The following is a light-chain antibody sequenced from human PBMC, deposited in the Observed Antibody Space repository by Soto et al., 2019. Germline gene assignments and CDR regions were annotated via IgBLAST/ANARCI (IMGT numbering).Light chain of an antibody. Sequence: ESVLTQSPGTLSMSPRERATLSCRASQSVSSSYLAWYQQTPGQAPRLLIFGASSRATGIPDRFSGSGSGTDFTLTISRLEPEDFAVYYCQQYGSSQFTFGPGTKVDIK. V-gene: IGKV3-20*01. CDR2: GAS. CDR1: QSVSSSY. CDR3: QQYGSSQFT. J-gene: IGKJ3*01.